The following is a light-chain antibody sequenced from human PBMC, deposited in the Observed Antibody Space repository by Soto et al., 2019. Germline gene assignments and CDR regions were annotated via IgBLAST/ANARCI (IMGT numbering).Light chain of an antibody. CDR2: GAS. J-gene: IGKJ2*01. CDR3: QQYGSSSGT. V-gene: IGKV3-20*01. CDR1: QSVSSSY. Sequence: EIVLTQSPGTLSLSPGERATLSCRASQSVSSSYLAWYQQKPGQAPRLLIYGASSRATGIPDRFSGGGSGTDFTLTISRLEPEDVAVYYCQQYGSSSGTFGKGTKLEIK.